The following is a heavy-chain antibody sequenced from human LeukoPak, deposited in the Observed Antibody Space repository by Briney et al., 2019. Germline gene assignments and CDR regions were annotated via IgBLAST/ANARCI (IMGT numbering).Heavy chain of an antibody. J-gene: IGHJ6*04. CDR1: GGSISSYY. D-gene: IGHD3-3*01. CDR2: IYYSGST. CDR3: ARDRIVFGVVIPDV. Sequence: PSETLSLTCTVSGGSISSYYWSWIRQPPGKGLEWIGYIYYSGSTNYNPSLKSRVTISVDTSKNQFSLKLSSVTAADTAVYYCARDRIVFGVVIPDVWGKGTTVTVSS. V-gene: IGHV4-59*01.